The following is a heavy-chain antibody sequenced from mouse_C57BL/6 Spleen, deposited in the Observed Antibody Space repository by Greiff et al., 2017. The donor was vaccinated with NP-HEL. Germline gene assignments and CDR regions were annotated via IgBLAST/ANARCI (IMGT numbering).Heavy chain of an antibody. J-gene: IGHJ2*01. D-gene: IGHD1-1*01. Sequence: EVMLVESGGGLVKPGGSLKLSCAASGFTFSSYAMSWVRQTPEKRLEWVATISDGGSYTYYPDNVKGRFTISRDNAKNNLYLQMSHLKSEDTAMYYCARVLRYFDYWGQGTTLTVSS. CDR1: GFTFSSYA. CDR2: ISDGGSYT. V-gene: IGHV5-4*03. CDR3: ARVLRYFDY.